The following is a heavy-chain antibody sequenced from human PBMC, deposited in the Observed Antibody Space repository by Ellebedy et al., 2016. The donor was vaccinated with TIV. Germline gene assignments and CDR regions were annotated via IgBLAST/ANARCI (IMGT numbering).Heavy chain of an antibody. J-gene: IGHJ6*03. Sequence: GESLKISCAASGFTFSSYCMQWVRQAPGKGLEWVANIKQDGSANYYVDSVKGRFTISRDNAKNSVYLQMNNLRADDTAVYYCARRYMDVWGKGTTVTVSS. V-gene: IGHV3-7*01. CDR3: ARRYMDV. CDR2: IKQDGSAN. CDR1: GFTFSSYC.